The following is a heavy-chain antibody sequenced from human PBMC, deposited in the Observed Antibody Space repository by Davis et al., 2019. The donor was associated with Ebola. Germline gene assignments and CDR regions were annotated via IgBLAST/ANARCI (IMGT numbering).Heavy chain of an antibody. J-gene: IGHJ4*02. Sequence: AASVKVSCKASGYTFTRYGISWVRQAPGQGLEWMGWINPNSGGTNYAQKFQGRVTMTRDTSISTAYMELSRLRSDDTAVYYCAREEYYDSSGYGYWGQGTLVTVSS. CDR1: GYTFTRYG. CDR2: INPNSGGT. V-gene: IGHV1-2*02. D-gene: IGHD3-22*01. CDR3: AREEYYDSSGYGY.